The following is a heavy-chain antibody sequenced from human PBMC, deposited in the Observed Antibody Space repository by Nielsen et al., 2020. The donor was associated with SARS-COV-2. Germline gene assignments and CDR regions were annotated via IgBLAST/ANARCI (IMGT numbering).Heavy chain of an antibody. Sequence: SETLSLTCTVSGGSISSSSYYWGWIRQPPGKGLEWIGSIYYSASTYDNPSLKSRVTISVDTSKNQFSLKLSSVTAADTAVYYCARQGDIVVVPAEEEYWFDPWGQGTLVTVSS. CDR2: IYYSAST. D-gene: IGHD2-2*01. CDR1: GGSISSSSYY. J-gene: IGHJ5*02. V-gene: IGHV4-39*01. CDR3: ARQGDIVVVPAEEEYWFDP.